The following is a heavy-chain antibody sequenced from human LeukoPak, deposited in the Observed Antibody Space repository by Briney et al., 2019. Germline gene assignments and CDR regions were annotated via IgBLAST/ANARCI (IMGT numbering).Heavy chain of an antibody. V-gene: IGHV4-61*02. D-gene: IGHD2-2*01. CDR3: ASALSSLGGY. Sequence: PSQTLSLTCTVSGGSISSGGRYWSWIRQPAGKGLEWIGRIYTSGNTNYNPSLKSRVTISADTSKNQFSLRLRSATAADTAVYYCASALSSLGGYWGQGTLVTVSS. CDR2: IYTSGNT. CDR1: GGSISSGGRY. J-gene: IGHJ4*02.